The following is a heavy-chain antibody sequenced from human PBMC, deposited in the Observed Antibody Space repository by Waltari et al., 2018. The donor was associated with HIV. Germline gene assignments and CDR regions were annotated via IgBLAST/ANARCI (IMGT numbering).Heavy chain of an antibody. V-gene: IGHV3-73*02. J-gene: IGHJ4*02. CDR1: GFIFSDSA. Sequence: DVHLLESGGGLVQPGGSLQLSCAASGFIFSDSAIHWVRQPPGKGLEWVGRVRTKVNNYATAYSASLIGRFTISRDDVKNISYLQLSSLTSDDTAVYFCTRSSGYDTDYWGPGTRVVVSA. CDR2: VRTKVNNYAT. D-gene: IGHD5-12*01. CDR3: TRSSGYDTDY.